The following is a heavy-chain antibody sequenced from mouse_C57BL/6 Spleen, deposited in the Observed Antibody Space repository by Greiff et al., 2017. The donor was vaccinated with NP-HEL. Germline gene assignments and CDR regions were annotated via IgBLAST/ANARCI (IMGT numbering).Heavy chain of an antibody. CDR1: GYAFSSYW. D-gene: IGHD4-1*01. CDR2: IYPGDGDT. Sequence: VQLQQSGAELVKPGASVKISCKASGYAFSSYWMNWVKQRPGKGLEWIGQIYPGDGDTNYNGKFKGKATLTADKSSSTAYMQLSSLTSEDSAVYFCARPWEGPWYFDVWGTGTTVTVSS. J-gene: IGHJ1*03. V-gene: IGHV1-80*01. CDR3: ARPWEGPWYFDV.